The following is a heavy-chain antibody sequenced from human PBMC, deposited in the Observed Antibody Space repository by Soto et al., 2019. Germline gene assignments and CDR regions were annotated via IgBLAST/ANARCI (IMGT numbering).Heavy chain of an antibody. D-gene: IGHD6-19*01. Sequence: EVQLVESGGGLVQPGGSLRLSCAASGFTVSSNYMSWVRQAPGKGLEWVSVIYSGGSTYYADSVKGRFTISRDNSKNTLYLQMNSLRAEDTAVYDCARDRIAVAGNPEYFQHWGQGTLVTVSS. CDR1: GFTVSSNY. CDR2: IYSGGST. CDR3: ARDRIAVAGNPEYFQH. V-gene: IGHV3-66*01. J-gene: IGHJ1*01.